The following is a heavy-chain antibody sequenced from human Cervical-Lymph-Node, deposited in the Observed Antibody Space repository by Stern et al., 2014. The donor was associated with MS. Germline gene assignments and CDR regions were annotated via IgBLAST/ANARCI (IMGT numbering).Heavy chain of an antibody. D-gene: IGHD6-19*01. CDR2: ISTNTGDP. CDR1: GYTFNNYA. J-gene: IGHJ5*02. V-gene: IGHV7-4-1*02. CDR3: ARPNDSSGLFDQ. Sequence: VHLVESESELKKPGASVKVSCKASGYTFNNYAMNWVRQAPGQGLEWMGWISTNTGDPDYAQGFTGRFVFSMDTSVSTAYLQITSLKAEDTAVYYCARPNDSSGLFDQWGQGTLVTVSS.